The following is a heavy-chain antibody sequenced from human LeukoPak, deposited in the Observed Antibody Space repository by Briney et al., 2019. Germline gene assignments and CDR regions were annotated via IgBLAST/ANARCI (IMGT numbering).Heavy chain of an antibody. CDR3: ARGGTAVIAPYAFDI. CDR1: GGSISSYY. D-gene: IGHD4-23*01. J-gene: IGHJ3*02. CDR2: IYYSGST. V-gene: IGHV4-59*01. Sequence: SETLSLTCTVSGGSISSYYWSWIRQPPGKGLEWIGYIYYSGSTNCTPSVKSRVAMSVDTSKKQFSLKLSSLTAADTAVYYCARGGTAVIAPYAFDIWGQGTMVTVSS.